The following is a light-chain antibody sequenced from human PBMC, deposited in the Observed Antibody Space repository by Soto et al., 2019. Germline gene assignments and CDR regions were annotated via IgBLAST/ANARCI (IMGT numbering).Light chain of an antibody. CDR1: QDIYTY. CDR2: GAS. V-gene: IGKV1-27*01. Sequence: IQMTQSPSSLSASVGDRVTITCRASQDIYTYLAWYQHRPGKAPELLIYGASTLQAGVPSRFSGGGSGTHFVLTISSLQPEDVATYYFQHYNKAPWTFGQGTKV. CDR3: QHYNKAPWT. J-gene: IGKJ1*01.